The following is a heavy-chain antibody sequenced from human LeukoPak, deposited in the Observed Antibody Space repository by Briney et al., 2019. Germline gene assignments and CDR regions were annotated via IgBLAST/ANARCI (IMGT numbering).Heavy chain of an antibody. Sequence: GGSLRLSCVASGFTFNTYAMHWVRQAPGKGLEWVAVISYDEITKYYGDSVKGRFTISRDNSKNTLYLQMNSLRAEDTAVYYCAKRYNSEYLAPVQNWGQGTLVTVSS. CDR2: ISYDEITK. V-gene: IGHV3-33*06. CDR3: AKRYNSEYLAPVQN. J-gene: IGHJ4*02. D-gene: IGHD1-1*01. CDR1: GFTFNTYA.